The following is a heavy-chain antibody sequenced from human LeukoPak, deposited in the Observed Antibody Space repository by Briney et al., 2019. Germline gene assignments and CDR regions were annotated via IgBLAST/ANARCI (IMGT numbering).Heavy chain of an antibody. Sequence: ASVKVSCKASGYTFTGYYMHWVRQAPGQGLEWMGWINPNSGGTNYAQKFQGWVTMTRDTSISTAYMELSRLSSDDTAVYYCARESLRYFDPGRYGMDVWGQGTTVTVSS. CDR1: GYTFTGYY. V-gene: IGHV1-2*04. J-gene: IGHJ6*02. CDR2: INPNSGGT. CDR3: ARESLRYFDPGRYGMDV. D-gene: IGHD3-9*01.